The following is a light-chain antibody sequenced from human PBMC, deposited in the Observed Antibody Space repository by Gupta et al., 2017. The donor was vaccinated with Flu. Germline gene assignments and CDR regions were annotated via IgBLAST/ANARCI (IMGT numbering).Light chain of an antibody. CDR3: QQRADWPLT. Sequence: VLTQSPATLSLSPGERATLSCRASQSVNGALAWYQQKPGQAPSLLVYAASNRAAGLPVKFSGSGSGTDFTLTISNLEPEDFAVYYCQQRADWPLTFGGGTKVEIK. CDR2: AAS. CDR1: QSVNGA. J-gene: IGKJ4*01. V-gene: IGKV3-11*01.